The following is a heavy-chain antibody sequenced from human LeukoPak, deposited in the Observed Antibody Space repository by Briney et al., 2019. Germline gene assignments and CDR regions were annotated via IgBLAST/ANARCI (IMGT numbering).Heavy chain of an antibody. V-gene: IGHV4-59*08. Sequence: SETLSLTCTVSGGSIISYYWSWIRQPPGKGLEWIGYIYYSGSTNYNPSLKSRVTISVDTSKNQFSLKLSSVTAADTAVYYCARLDVDTAMPYYYYYYGMDVWGQGTTVTVSS. J-gene: IGHJ6*02. CDR1: GGSIISYY. CDR2: IYYSGST. D-gene: IGHD5-18*01. CDR3: ARLDVDTAMPYYYYYYGMDV.